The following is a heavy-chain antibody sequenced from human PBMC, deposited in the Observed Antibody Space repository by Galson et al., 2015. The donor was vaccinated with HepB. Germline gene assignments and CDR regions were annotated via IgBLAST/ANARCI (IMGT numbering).Heavy chain of an antibody. Sequence: SLRLSCAASGFTFSGSAMHWVRQASGKGLEWVGRIGSKAHSYATAYTASVKGRFTISRDDSKNTAYLQMNSLKAEDTAVYYCTQLGDLSGYSSRWGQGTLVTVSS. V-gene: IGHV3-73*01. CDR3: TQLGDLSGYSSR. CDR2: IGSKAHSYAT. J-gene: IGHJ4*02. D-gene: IGHD6-13*01. CDR1: GFTFSGSA.